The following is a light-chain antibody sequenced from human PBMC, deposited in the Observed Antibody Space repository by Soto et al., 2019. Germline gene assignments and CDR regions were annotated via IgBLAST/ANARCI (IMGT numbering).Light chain of an antibody. CDR3: MQGTHWPWT. Sequence: VVMTKSQLPLPVTLGQPASISCRSSQSLIHSDGDTYWNWFQQRPGQSPRRLIYKVSDRDSGVPDRFSGSGSGTDFTLKISRVEAEDVGIYYCMQGTHWPWTFGQGTEVEIK. V-gene: IGKV2-30*02. CDR2: KVS. J-gene: IGKJ1*01. CDR1: QSLIHSDGDTY.